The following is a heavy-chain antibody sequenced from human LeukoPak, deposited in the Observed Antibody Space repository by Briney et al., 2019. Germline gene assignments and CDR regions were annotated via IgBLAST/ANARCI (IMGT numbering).Heavy chain of an antibody. J-gene: IGHJ4*02. D-gene: IGHD6-13*01. Sequence: SETLSLTCTVSGASISSYYWSWIRQPPGKRLEWIGYIHDSGSTNYNPSLKSRVTISVDTSKKQFSLKLSSVTAADTAVYYCARGFGSSWHYFDYWGQGTLVTASS. CDR3: ARGFGSSWHYFDY. CDR2: IHDSGST. CDR1: GASISSYY. V-gene: IGHV4-59*08.